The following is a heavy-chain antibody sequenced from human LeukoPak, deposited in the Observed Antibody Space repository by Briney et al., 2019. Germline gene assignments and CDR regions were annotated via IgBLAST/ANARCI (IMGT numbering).Heavy chain of an antibody. V-gene: IGHV3-23*01. CDR1: GFTFSSYA. D-gene: IGHD3-16*01. Sequence: PGGSLRLSCAASGFTFSSYAMSWVRQAPGKGLEWVSGISSTGGGTYYADSVKGRFTISRDNSKNTLYLQMNSLRAEDTAVYYCARDGRGNFDYWGQGTLVTVSS. CDR2: ISSTGGGT. J-gene: IGHJ4*02. CDR3: ARDGRGNFDY.